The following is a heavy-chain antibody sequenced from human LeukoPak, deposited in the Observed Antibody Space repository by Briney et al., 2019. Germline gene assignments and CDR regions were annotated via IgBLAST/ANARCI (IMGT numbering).Heavy chain of an antibody. Sequence: GGSLRLSCAASGFTFSSYAMSWVRQAPGKGLEWVSAISGSGGSTYYADSVKGRFAISRDNSKNTLYLQMNSLRAEDTAVYYCAKDHSAVAGYYGMDVWGQGTTVTVSS. CDR1: GFTFSSYA. CDR2: ISGSGGST. CDR3: AKDHSAVAGYYGMDV. J-gene: IGHJ6*02. D-gene: IGHD6-19*01. V-gene: IGHV3-23*01.